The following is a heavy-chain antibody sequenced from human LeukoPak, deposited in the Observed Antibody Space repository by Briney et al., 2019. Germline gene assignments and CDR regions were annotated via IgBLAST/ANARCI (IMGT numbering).Heavy chain of an antibody. J-gene: IGHJ6*02. CDR1: GFTFSSYG. Sequence: GGSLRLSCAASGFTFSSYGMHWVRQAPGKGLEWVAVIWYDGSNKYYADSVKGRFTISTDNSKNTLYLQMNSLRAEDTAVYYCARDRHSTPLYHYYYGMDVWGQGTTVTVSS. CDR3: ARDRHSTPLYHYYYGMDV. CDR2: IWYDGSNK. V-gene: IGHV3-33*01. D-gene: IGHD2-2*01.